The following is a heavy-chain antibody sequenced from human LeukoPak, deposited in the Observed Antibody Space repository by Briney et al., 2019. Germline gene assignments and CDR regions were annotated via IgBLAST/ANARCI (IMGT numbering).Heavy chain of an antibody. Sequence: GASVKVSCKASGYTFTSYGISWVRQAPGQGLEWMGWINPNSGGTNYVQNFQGRVTMTRDTSISTAYMELSRLRSDDTAVYYCATNPNLVPTSRYFYYNLDVWGQGTTVTVSS. V-gene: IGHV1-2*02. CDR3: ATNPNLVPTSRYFYYNLDV. CDR2: INPNSGGT. CDR1: GYTFTSYG. J-gene: IGHJ6*02. D-gene: IGHD5-12*01.